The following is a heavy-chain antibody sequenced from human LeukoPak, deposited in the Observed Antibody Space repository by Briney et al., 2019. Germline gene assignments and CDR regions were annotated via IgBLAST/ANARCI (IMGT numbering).Heavy chain of an antibody. CDR1: GFTVSSYY. CDR3: ARAMDV. V-gene: IGHV3-7*03. CDR2: IKQDESEE. J-gene: IGHJ6*02. Sequence: GGSLRLSCAASGFTVSSYYMNWVRQAPGKGLEWVANIKQDESEEYYVDSVKGRFTISRDNAKNSLYLQMNSLRAEDTAVYYCARAMDVWGQGTTVTVFS.